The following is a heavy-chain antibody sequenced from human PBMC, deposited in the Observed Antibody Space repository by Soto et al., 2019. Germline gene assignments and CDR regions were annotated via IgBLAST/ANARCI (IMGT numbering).Heavy chain of an antibody. CDR2: IYYSGST. J-gene: IGHJ6*02. CDR3: ASDRSSGWDQGYGMDV. Sequence: SETLSVTCTVSGGSISTYYWSWIREPPGKGLEWIGYIYYSGSTSYNPSLKSRVTISVDTSKNQFSLKLRSVTAADTAVYYCASDRSSGWDQGYGMDVWGQGTTVTSP. CDR1: GGSISTYY. D-gene: IGHD6-19*01. V-gene: IGHV4-59*01.